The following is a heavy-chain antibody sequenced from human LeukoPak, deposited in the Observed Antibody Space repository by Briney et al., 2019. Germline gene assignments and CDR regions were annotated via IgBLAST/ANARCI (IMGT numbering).Heavy chain of an antibody. CDR2: IAYTGTI. CDR3: ARGKIGSREYYFDY. CDR1: GFSFSSYS. Sequence: GGSLRLSCTASGFSFSSYSMNWVRQAPGKGLEWVAYIAYTGTIHYADSVKGRFTISRDNAKNSLYLQMNSLRDEDTAVYYCARGKIGSREYYFDYWGQGTLVTVSS. J-gene: IGHJ4*02. V-gene: IGHV3-48*02. D-gene: IGHD3-10*01.